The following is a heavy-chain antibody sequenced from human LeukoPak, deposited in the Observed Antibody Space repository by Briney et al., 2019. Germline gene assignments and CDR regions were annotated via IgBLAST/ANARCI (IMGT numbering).Heavy chain of an antibody. D-gene: IGHD2-15*01. J-gene: IGHJ3*02. V-gene: IGHV4-61*02. CDR3: ARGSWWYAFDI. CDR1: GGSISSGSYY. CDR2: IYTSGST. Sequence: SQTQSLTCTVSGGSISSGSYYWSWIRQPAGKGLEWIGRIYTSGSTNYNPSLKSRVAISVDTPKNQFSLKLSSVTAADTAVYYCARGSWWYAFDIWGQGTMVTVSS.